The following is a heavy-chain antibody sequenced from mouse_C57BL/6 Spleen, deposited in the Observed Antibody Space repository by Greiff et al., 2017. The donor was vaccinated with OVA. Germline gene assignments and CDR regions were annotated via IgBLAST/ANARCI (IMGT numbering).Heavy chain of an antibody. V-gene: IGHV5-4*01. CDR2: ISDGGSYT. D-gene: IGHD1-1*01. J-gene: IGHJ3*01. CDR3: ARDPSLYYYGTPWFAY. CDR1: GFTFSSYA. Sequence: EVQVVESGGGLVKPGGSLKLSCAASGFTFSSYAMSWVRQTPEKRLEWVATISDGGSYTYYPDNVKGRFTISRDNAKNNLYLQMSHLKSEDTAMYYCARDPSLYYYGTPWFAYWGQGTLVTVSA.